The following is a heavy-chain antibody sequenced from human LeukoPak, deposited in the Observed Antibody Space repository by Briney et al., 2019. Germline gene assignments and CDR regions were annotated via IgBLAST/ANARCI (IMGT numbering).Heavy chain of an antibody. J-gene: IGHJ5*02. CDR2: INHSGST. V-gene: IGHV4-34*01. Sequence: ASETLSLTCAVYGGSFSGYYWSWIRQPPGKGLEWIGEINHSGSTNYNPSLKSRVTISVDTSKNQFSLKLSSVTAADTAVYYCARHASYSSSWFPYNWFDPWGQGTLVTVSS. CDR3: ARHASYSSSWFPYNWFDP. D-gene: IGHD6-13*01. CDR1: GGSFSGYY.